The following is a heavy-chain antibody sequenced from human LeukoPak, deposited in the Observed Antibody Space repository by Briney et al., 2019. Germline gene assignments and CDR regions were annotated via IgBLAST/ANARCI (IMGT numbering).Heavy chain of an antibody. CDR3: AREQGRFGESAGGNFDY. J-gene: IGHJ4*02. V-gene: IGHV4-4*07. Sequence: PSETLSLTCTVSGGSISSYYWSWIRQPAGKGLERIGRIYTSGSTNYNPSLKSRVTMSVDTSKNQFSLKLSSVTAADTAVYYCAREQGRFGESAGGNFDYWGQGTLVMVSS. CDR2: IYTSGST. CDR1: GGSISSYY. D-gene: IGHD3-10*01.